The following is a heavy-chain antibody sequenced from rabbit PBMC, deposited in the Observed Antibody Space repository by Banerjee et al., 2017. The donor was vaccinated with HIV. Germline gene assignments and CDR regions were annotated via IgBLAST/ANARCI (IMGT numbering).Heavy chain of an antibody. D-gene: IGHD7-1*01. V-gene: IGHV1S45*01. CDR3: ARGAGYGGYAGYGYYFKL. CDR2: IDTGDGST. CDR1: GFSFSNKYV. J-gene: IGHJ4*01. Sequence: QEQLEESGGDLVKPEGSLTLTCTASGFSFSNKYVMCWVRQAPGKGLEWIACIDTGDGSTYYANWAKGRFTISKTSSTTVTLQLNSLTAADTATYFCARGAGYGGYAGYGYYFKLWGQGTLVTVS.